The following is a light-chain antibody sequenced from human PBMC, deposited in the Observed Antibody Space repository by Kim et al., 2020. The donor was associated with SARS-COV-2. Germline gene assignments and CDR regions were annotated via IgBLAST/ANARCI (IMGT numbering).Light chain of an antibody. V-gene: IGKV1-33*01. J-gene: IGKJ2*03. CDR2: DAS. Sequence: ASVGDRVTSTCQASQDISNYLNWYQQKPGKAPKLLIYDASNLETGVPSRFSGSGSGTDFTFTISSLQPEDIATYYCQQYDNLTLYSFGQGTKLEI. CDR1: QDISNY. CDR3: QQYDNLTLYS.